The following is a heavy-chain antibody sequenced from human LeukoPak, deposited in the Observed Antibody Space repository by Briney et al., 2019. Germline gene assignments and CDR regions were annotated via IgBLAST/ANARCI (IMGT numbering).Heavy chain of an antibody. CDR3: ARPAYYDFWSGYYDY. D-gene: IGHD3-3*01. CDR2: IYYSGST. CDR1: GGSIGSYY. V-gene: IGHV4-59*08. Sequence: PSETLSLTCTVSGGSIGSYYWSWIRQPPGKGLEWIGYIYYSGSTNYNPSLNSRVTISVDTYKHQFSLKLSSVAAADTAVYYCARPAYYDFWSGYYDYWGQGTLVTVSS. J-gene: IGHJ4*02.